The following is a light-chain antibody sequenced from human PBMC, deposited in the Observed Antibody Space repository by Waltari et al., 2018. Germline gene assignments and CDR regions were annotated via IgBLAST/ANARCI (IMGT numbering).Light chain of an antibody. J-gene: IGLJ2*01. CDR1: SSAVGSYNL. CDR3: CSYAGSFTVI. CDR2: GVS. Sequence: QSTLTQPASVSGSPGQSITISCTGTSSAVGSYNLVSWFQQHPCKAPKLMIYGVSKRPSGVSTRFSGSKAGNTASLTISGLQAEDEADYHCCSYAGSFTVIFGGGTKLTVL. V-gene: IGLV2-23*02.